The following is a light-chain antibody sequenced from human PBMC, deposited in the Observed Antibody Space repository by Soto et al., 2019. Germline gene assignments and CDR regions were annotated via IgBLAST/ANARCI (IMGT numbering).Light chain of an antibody. CDR1: QSISRS. J-gene: IGKJ3*01. CDR3: QQYNDFLIS. Sequence: DIQMTQSPSTLSASVGDRVTITCRASQSISRSLAWYQQKPGKAPSLLIYDASSLEGGVPSRFSGSGFGTEFTLTITNLQPADFATYYCQQYNDFLISFGPGTTVDFK. CDR2: DAS. V-gene: IGKV1-5*01.